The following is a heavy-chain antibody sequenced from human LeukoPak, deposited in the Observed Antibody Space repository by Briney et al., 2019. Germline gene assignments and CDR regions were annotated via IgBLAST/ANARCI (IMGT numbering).Heavy chain of an antibody. CDR1: GFTFSSYA. Sequence: GGSLRLSCAASGFTFSSYAMSWVRQAPGKGLQWVSTISGSDGTTYYAGSVKGRFTISRDTPKNTLYLQMNSLRAEDTAVYYCARDTGSGHCSGNRCRAAFDVWGQGTMVTVSS. D-gene: IGHD2-15*01. CDR2: ISGSDGTT. V-gene: IGHV3-23*01. J-gene: IGHJ3*01. CDR3: ARDTGSGHCSGNRCRAAFDV.